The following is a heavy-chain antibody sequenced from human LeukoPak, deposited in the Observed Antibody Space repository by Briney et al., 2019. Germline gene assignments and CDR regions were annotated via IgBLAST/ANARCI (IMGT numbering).Heavy chain of an antibody. CDR3: AKAVERYDILTGYAINWFDP. D-gene: IGHD3-9*01. CDR1: GFTFSSYA. Sequence: GGSLRLSCAASGFTFSSYAMSWVRQAPGKGLERVSAISGSGGSTYYADSVKGRFTISRDNSKNTLYLQMNSLRAEDTAVYYCAKAVERYDILTGYAINWFDPWGQGTLVTVSS. J-gene: IGHJ5*02. CDR2: ISGSGGST. V-gene: IGHV3-23*01.